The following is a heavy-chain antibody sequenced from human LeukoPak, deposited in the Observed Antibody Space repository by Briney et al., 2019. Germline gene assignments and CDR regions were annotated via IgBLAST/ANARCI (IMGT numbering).Heavy chain of an antibody. CDR1: GFTFSSYA. D-gene: IGHD3-3*01. CDR3: VKPYDFWSGYPNYFDY. V-gene: IGHV3-64D*09. CDR2: ISSNGGST. Sequence: PGGSLRLSCSASGFTFSSYAMHWVSQAPGKWMEYVSAISSNGGSTYYADSVKGRFTISRDNSKNTLYLQMSSLRAEDTAVYYCVKPYDFWSGYPNYFDYWGQGTLVTVSS. J-gene: IGHJ4*02.